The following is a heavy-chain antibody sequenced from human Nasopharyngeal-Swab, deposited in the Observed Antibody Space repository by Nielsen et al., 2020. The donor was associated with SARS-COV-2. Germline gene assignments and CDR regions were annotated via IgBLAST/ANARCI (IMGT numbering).Heavy chain of an antibody. J-gene: IGHJ5*02. CDR1: GVSITSHY. V-gene: IGHV4-59*11. CDR3: AKEGATGWFDP. CDR2: ISHNSGT. Sequence: ESLKISCTVSGVSITSHYWSWIRQPPGKGLEWIGYISHNSGTSYNPSLKSRVTMFMDTSKNQFSLRLRSVTAADTAVYYCAKEGATGWFDPCGQGTLVTVSS.